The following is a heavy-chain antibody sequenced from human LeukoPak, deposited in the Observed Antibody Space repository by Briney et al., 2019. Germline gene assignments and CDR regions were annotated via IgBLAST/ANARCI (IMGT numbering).Heavy chain of an antibody. D-gene: IGHD6-19*01. V-gene: IGHV4-34*01. J-gene: IGHJ4*02. CDR2: INHSGST. CDR1: GGSFSGYY. Sequence: PSETLSLTCAVCGGSFSGYYWSWIRQPPGKGLEWIGEINHSGSTNYNPSLKSRVAISVDTSKNQFSLKLSSVTAADTAVYYCVRHTTSGWYQVVYWGQGTLVTVSS. CDR3: VRHTTSGWYQVVY.